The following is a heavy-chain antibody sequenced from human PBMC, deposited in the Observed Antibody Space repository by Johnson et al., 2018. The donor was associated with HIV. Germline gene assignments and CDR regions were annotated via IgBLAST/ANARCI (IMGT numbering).Heavy chain of an antibody. Sequence: VQLVESGGGLVQPGGSLRLSCAASGFTFSTYVMTWVRQAPGKGLEWVSSISDSGDSAFHADSVKGRFTISRDNSKNTLYLQMNSLRAEDTAVYYCAKDTRSSSGLGAFDIWGQGTMVTVSS. CDR2: ISDSGDSA. CDR1: GFTFSTYV. CDR3: AKDTRSSSGLGAFDI. D-gene: IGHD6-6*01. V-gene: IGHV3-23*04. J-gene: IGHJ3*02.